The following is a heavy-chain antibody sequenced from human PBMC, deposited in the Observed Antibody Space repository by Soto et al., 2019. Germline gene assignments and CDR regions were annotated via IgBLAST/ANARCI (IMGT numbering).Heavy chain of an antibody. CDR3: ARGRGVAAAGRGYYYYYMDV. D-gene: IGHD6-13*01. V-gene: IGHV4-34*01. CDR1: GGSFGGYY. CDR2: INHSGST. Sequence: SETLSLTCAVYGGSFGGYYWSWIRQPPGKGLEWIGEINHSGSTNYNPSLKSRVTISVDTSKNQFSLKLSSVTAADTAVYYCARGRGVAAAGRGYYYYYMDVWGKGTTVTVSS. J-gene: IGHJ6*03.